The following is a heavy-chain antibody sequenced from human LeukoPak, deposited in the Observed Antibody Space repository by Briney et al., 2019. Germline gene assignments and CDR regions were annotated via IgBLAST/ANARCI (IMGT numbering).Heavy chain of an antibody. CDR3: GRVSESLVNGGVSWSFDN. CDR1: GFTFSSYA. Sequence: GGSLRLSCAASGFTFSSYAMSWVRQAPGKGLEWVSAISGSGGSTYYADSVKGRFTISRDNSKNSLYLQMNSLRAEDTAVYYCGRVSESLVNGGVSWSFDNWGQGTLVTVSS. CDR2: ISGSGGST. D-gene: IGHD2-15*01. J-gene: IGHJ4*02. V-gene: IGHV3-23*01.